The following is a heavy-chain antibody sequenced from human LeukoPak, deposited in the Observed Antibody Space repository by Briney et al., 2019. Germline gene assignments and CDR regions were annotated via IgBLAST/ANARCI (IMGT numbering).Heavy chain of an antibody. Sequence: GGSRTLSCAAAALTFSSYSMIWVSQAPGKWLGWVSYISSGSSTRCYADSVKGRFTISRDNAKNSLYLQMNSLRDEDTAVYYCARGDDDYVRYFDYWGQGTLVAVSS. J-gene: IGHJ4*02. CDR3: ARGDDDYVRYFDY. CDR1: ALTFSSYS. V-gene: IGHV3-48*02. D-gene: IGHD4-17*01. CDR2: ISSGSSTR.